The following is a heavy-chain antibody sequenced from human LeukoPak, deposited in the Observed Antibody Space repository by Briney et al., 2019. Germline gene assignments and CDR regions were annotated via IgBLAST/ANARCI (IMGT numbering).Heavy chain of an antibody. D-gene: IGHD3-3*01. CDR2: ISGSGGST. CDR3: AREEDFWSGRPFSPDY. Sequence: GGSLRLSCAASGVTLSTYAMSWARQAPGKGLDWVSAISGSGGSTYYADSVKGRFTISRDNSKSTLYLQMNSLRAEDTALYYCAREEDFWSGRPFSPDYWGQGTLVSVSS. V-gene: IGHV3-23*01. CDR1: GVTLSTYA. J-gene: IGHJ4*02.